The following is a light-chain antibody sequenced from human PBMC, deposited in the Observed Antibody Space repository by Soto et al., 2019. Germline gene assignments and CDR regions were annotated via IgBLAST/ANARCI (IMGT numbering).Light chain of an antibody. V-gene: IGKV3-15*01. J-gene: IGKJ5*01. CDR1: ESVSRN. CDR3: QQYNSRPPIT. Sequence: EVVMTQSPATLSVSPGERATLSCRASESVSRNLAWYQQKPGQAPRLLIYDASTRATGIPDRFSGGGSGTEFTLTIRSLHSENFVIYYCQQYNSRPPITFGQGTRLATK. CDR2: DAS.